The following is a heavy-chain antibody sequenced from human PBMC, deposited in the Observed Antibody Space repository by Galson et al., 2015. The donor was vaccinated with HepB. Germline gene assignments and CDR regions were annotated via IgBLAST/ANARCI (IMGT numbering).Heavy chain of an antibody. CDR3: ARGTPGTGSPTY. Sequence: ETLSLTCTVSGGSISTYYWSWIRQPPGKGLEWIGFIFYSGNTKYTPSFQSRVTISVDTSKNQFSLRLNSVTAADTAVYYCARGTPGTGSPTYWGRGTLVTVSS. D-gene: IGHD1-1*01. CDR2: IFYSGNT. V-gene: IGHV4-59*01. J-gene: IGHJ4*02. CDR1: GGSISTYY.